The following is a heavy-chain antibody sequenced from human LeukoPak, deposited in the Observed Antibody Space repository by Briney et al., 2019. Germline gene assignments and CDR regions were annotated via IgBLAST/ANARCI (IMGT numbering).Heavy chain of an antibody. CDR2: INHSGST. D-gene: IGHD6-13*01. CDR3: ARGSEVAAGPHFDY. J-gene: IGHJ4*02. Sequence: SETLSVTCAVYGGSFSGYYWSWIRQPPGNGLEWIGEINHSGSTNYNPSLKSRVTISVDTSKNQFSLKLSSVTAADTAVYYCARGSEVAAGPHFDYWGQGTLVTVSS. V-gene: IGHV4-34*01. CDR1: GGSFSGYY.